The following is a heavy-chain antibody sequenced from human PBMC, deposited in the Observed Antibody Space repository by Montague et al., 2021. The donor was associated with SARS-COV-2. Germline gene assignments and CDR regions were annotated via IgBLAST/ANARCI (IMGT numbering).Heavy chain of an antibody. CDR2: IYYRGST. J-gene: IGHJ4*02. CDR1: GGSISSSTYY. D-gene: IGHD6-19*01. V-gene: IGHV4-39*01. CDR3: ATQEDPSGWIPGPFDF. Sequence: SETLSLTCTVSGGSISSSTYYWVWIRQPPGKGLEWIGSIYYRGSTYYNPSLKSRVFISVDMSKKQLSLTLTSVTAADTAVYYCATQEDPSGWIPGPFDFWGQGILLSVSS.